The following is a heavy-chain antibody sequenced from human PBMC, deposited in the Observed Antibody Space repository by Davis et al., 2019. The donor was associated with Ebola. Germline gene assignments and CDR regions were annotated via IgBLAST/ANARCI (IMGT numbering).Heavy chain of an antibody. J-gene: IGHJ3*02. V-gene: IGHV4-30-4*01. D-gene: IGHD2-8*02. CDR3: ATYDVTGVWGGFEI. CDR2: IYYSGST. CDR1: GGSISSGDYY. Sequence: SETLSLTCTVSGGSISSGDYYWSWIRQPPGKGLEWIGYIYYSGSTYYNPSLKSRVTISVDPSKNQFSLKLRSVTAADTAVYFCATYDVTGVWGGFEIWGQGAMVIVSA.